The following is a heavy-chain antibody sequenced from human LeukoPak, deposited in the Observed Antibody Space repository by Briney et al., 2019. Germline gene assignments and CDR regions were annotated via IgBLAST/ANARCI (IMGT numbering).Heavy chain of an antibody. CDR1: GGSISSGDYY. CDR2: IYISGST. D-gene: IGHD1-26*01. J-gene: IGHJ3*02. Sequence: PSETLSLTCTVSGGSISSGDYYWSWIRQPPGKGLEWIGRIYISGSTDYDPSLKSRVIISVDTSKNQFSLKLSSVTAADTAVYYCARDGESGSYIHDSAFDIWGQGTMVTVSS. V-gene: IGHV4-61*02. CDR3: ARDGESGSYIHDSAFDI.